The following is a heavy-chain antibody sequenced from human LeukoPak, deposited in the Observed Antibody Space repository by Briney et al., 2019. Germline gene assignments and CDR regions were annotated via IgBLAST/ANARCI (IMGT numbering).Heavy chain of an antibody. CDR2: ISRSGTST. Sequence: PGGSLRFSCAASGFTFSTYAMSWVRQAPGKGLEWVSAISRSGTSTYYGDSVKGRFTSSRDNSKNTLFLQMNSLRAEDTAVYYCAKHSGEVIVGATVNAWGQGTLVTVSS. D-gene: IGHD1-26*01. J-gene: IGHJ4*02. CDR1: GFTFSTYA. CDR3: AKHSGEVIVGATVNA. V-gene: IGHV3-23*01.